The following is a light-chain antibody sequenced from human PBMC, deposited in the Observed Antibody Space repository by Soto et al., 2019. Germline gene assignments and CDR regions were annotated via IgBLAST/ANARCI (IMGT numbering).Light chain of an antibody. V-gene: IGLV1-44*01. J-gene: IGLJ3*02. Sequence: QSVLTQPPSGSGTPGQRVTISCSGSSSNIGSNAVNWYQQLPGTAPTLLIYSNNQRPSGVPDRFSGSKSGTSASLAVNGLQSEDEADYYCAAWDDSLNGPLFGGGTKLTVL. CDR2: SNN. CDR1: SSNIGSNA. CDR3: AAWDDSLNGPL.